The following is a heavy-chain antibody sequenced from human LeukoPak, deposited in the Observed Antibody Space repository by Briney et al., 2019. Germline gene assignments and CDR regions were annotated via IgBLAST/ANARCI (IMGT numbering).Heavy chain of an antibody. CDR3: ARVWGEYCSSTSCFDAFDI. D-gene: IGHD2-2*01. J-gene: IGHJ3*02. V-gene: IGHV1-69*01. CDR2: IIPIFGTA. Sequence: SVKVSCKASGGTFSSYAIRWLRQAPGQGLEWMGGIIPIFGTANYAQKFQGRGTITADESTSTAYMELSSLRAQDTAVYYCARVWGEYCSSTSCFDAFDIWGQGTMVTVSS. CDR1: GGTFSSYA.